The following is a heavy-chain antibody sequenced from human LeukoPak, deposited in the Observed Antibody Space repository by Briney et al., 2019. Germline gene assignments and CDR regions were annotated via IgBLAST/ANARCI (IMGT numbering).Heavy chain of an antibody. Sequence: PGGSLRLSCAASGFTFSSYAMSWVRQAPGKGLEWVSVIYSGGSTYYADSVKGRFTISRDNSKNTLYLQMNSLRAEDTAVYYCARATYYDYVWGSFFDYWGQGTLVTVSS. CDR1: GFTFSSYA. J-gene: IGHJ4*02. D-gene: IGHD3-16*01. CDR3: ARATYYDYVWGSFFDY. CDR2: IYSGGST. V-gene: IGHV3-66*01.